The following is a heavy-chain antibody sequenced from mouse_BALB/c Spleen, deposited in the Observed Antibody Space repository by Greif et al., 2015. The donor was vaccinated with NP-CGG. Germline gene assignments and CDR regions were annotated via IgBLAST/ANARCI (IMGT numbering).Heavy chain of an antibody. Sequence: EVKLMESGGGLVKPGGSLKLSCAASGFTFSSYTMSWVRQTPEKRLEWVATISSGGSYTYYPDSVKGRFTISRDNAKNTLYLQMSSLKSEDTAMYYCTRDHGYEDYWGQGTTLTVSS. J-gene: IGHJ2*01. CDR1: GFTFSSYT. CDR3: TRDHGYEDY. D-gene: IGHD2-2*01. V-gene: IGHV5-6-4*01. CDR2: ISSGGSYT.